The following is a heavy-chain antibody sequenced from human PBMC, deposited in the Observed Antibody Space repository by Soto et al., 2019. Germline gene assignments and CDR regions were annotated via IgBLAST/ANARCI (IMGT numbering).Heavy chain of an antibody. Sequence: ASVKVSCKASGYTFTSYGISWVRQAPGQGLEWMGWISAYNGNTNYAQKLQGRVTMTTDTSTSTAYMEPRSLRSDDTAVYYCARDVPYSSSWLIGGDYWGQGTLVTVSS. V-gene: IGHV1-18*01. CDR1: GYTFTSYG. CDR2: ISAYNGNT. CDR3: ARDVPYSSSWLIGGDY. J-gene: IGHJ4*02. D-gene: IGHD6-13*01.